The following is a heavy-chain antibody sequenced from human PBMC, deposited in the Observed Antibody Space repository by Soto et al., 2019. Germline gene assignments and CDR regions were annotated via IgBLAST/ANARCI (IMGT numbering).Heavy chain of an antibody. CDR2: VAAGDGHT. CDR1: GFSFDKYA. J-gene: IGHJ4*02. D-gene: IGHD3-16*02. V-gene: IGHV3-23*01. CDR3: ARRTSFLGAFDY. Sequence: PVGSLRLSCVASGFSFDKYAMAWVRQAPGKGLEWVSHVAAGDGHTYYAESVKGRFTISRDNSKNTLFLQINTLRADDTAIYFCARRTSFLGAFDYWGQGVLVTVSS.